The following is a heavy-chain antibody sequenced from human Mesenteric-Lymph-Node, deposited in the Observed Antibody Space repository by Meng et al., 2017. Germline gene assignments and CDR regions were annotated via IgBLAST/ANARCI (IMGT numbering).Heavy chain of an antibody. CDR1: GGSLISSSYY. D-gene: IGHD3-10*01. CDR3: AREGISGVRPFDY. J-gene: IGHJ4*02. V-gene: IGHV4-39*07. CDR2: IYYSGGT. Sequence: QLELKVYGPVLVKPLKTLSLTCNDSGGSLISSSYYWGWIRQPPGKWLYWIGSIYYSGGTYYNPSLKSRVTISVDTSKNQCSLKQISVTAADTAVYYCAREGISGVRPFDYWGQGTLVTVSS.